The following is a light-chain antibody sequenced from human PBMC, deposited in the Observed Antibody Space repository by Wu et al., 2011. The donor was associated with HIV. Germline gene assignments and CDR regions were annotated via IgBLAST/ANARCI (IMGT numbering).Light chain of an antibody. Sequence: DIQMTQSPSTLSASVGDRVTITCRASQGISSWLAWYQQKRGRAPKLLIYKASSLESGVPSRFSGSGSGTEFTLSISSLQPDDFATYYCQQYNSLSTFGQGTKVEIK. CDR1: QGISSW. V-gene: IGKV1-5*03. J-gene: IGKJ1*01. CDR3: QQYNSLST. CDR2: KAS.